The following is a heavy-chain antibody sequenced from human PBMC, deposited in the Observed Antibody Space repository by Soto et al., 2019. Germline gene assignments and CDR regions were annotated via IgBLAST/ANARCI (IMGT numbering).Heavy chain of an antibody. Sequence: PGGSLRLSCAASGFTLSSYWMAWVRQTPGKGLEFVANIREDGKEINYVDSVKGRFTISRDNAKNSLFLQMNSLRGDDTTVYYCGTDQWGGAFDIGGQGTMVTVSS. J-gene: IGHJ3*02. CDR3: GTDQWGGAFDI. CDR1: GFTLSSYW. V-gene: IGHV3-7*01. CDR2: IREDGKEI. D-gene: IGHD3-10*01.